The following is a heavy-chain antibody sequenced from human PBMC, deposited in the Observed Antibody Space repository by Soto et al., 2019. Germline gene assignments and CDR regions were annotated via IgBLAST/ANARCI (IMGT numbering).Heavy chain of an antibody. V-gene: IGHV3-33*01. J-gene: IGHJ4*02. CDR2: IWHDGSTE. Sequence: QVQLVESGGGVVQPGRSLRLSCAASGFPFGTYGMHWVRQATGKGLEWVAVIWHDGSTEYYAVSVEGRFTISRDNSKQTLHLQMNGLRADDTAVYYCARARAGFLESFDVWGRGTLVTVSP. D-gene: IGHD3-3*01. CDR3: ARARAGFLESFDV. CDR1: GFPFGTYG.